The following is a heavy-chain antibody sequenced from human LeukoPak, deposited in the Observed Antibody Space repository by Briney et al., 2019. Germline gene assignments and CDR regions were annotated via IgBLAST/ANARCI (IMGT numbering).Heavy chain of an antibody. J-gene: IGHJ4*02. D-gene: IGHD4-17*01. Sequence: ASVKVSCKASGYSFADYYMHWVRQAPGQGLEWMGWIKPNSGGTRSAQKFQGRVTMTRDTSISTAYMELSRLRSDDTAVYYCARSPTMTNDFDYWGQGTLVTVSS. CDR3: ARSPTMTNDFDY. CDR1: GYSFADYY. V-gene: IGHV1-2*02. CDR2: IKPNSGGT.